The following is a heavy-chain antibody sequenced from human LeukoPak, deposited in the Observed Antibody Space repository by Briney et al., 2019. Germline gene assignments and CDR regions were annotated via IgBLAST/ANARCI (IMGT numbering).Heavy chain of an antibody. V-gene: IGHV3-23*01. J-gene: IGHJ5*02. D-gene: IGHD3-10*01. CDR1: GFTFSSYA. CDR3: AKDRQVRDGSGSYYKVSCCWFDP. Sequence: GGSLRLSCAASGFTFSSYAMSWVRQAPGKGLEWVSAIGGSGDSTYYADSVKGRFTISRDNSKNTLYLQMNSLRAEDTAVYYCAKDRQVRDGSGSYYKVSCCWFDPWGQGTLVTVSS. CDR2: IGGSGDST.